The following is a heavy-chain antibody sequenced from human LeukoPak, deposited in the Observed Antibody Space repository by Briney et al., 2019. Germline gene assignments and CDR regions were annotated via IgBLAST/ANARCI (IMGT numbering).Heavy chain of an antibody. CDR2: IYYSGST. CDR1: GGSISSYY. D-gene: IGHD3-22*01. J-gene: IGHJ2*01. V-gene: IGHV4-59*01. Sequence: SETLSLTCTVSGGSISSYYWSWIRQPPGKGLEWIGYIYYSGSTNYNPSLKSRVTISVDTSKNQFSLKLSSVAAADTAVYYCATSGYSSRYFDLWGRGTLVTVSS. CDR3: ATSGYSSRYFDL.